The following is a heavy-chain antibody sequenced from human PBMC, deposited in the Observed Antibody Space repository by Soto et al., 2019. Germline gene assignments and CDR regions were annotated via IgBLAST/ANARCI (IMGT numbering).Heavy chain of an antibody. Sequence: SETLSLTCTVSGGSISSYYWSWIRQPPGKGLEWIGYIYYSGSTNYNPSLKSRVTISVDTSKNQFSLKLSSVTAADTAVYYCARDIAAATWFDPWGQGTLVTVSS. CDR1: GGSISSYY. CDR3: ARDIAAATWFDP. CDR2: IYYSGST. D-gene: IGHD6-13*01. V-gene: IGHV4-59*01. J-gene: IGHJ5*02.